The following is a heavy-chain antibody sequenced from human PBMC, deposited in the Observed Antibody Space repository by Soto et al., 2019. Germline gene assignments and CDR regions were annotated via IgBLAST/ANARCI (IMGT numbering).Heavy chain of an antibody. J-gene: IGHJ5*02. Sequence: PSETLSLTXAVYGGSFSGYYWSWIRQPPGKGLEWIGEINHSGSTNYNPSLKSRVTISVDTSKNQFSLKLSSVTAADTAVYYCARGRAGRRTRIALAGLRNWFDPWGQGTLVTVSS. CDR2: INHSGST. D-gene: IGHD6-19*01. V-gene: IGHV4-34*01. CDR1: GGSFSGYY. CDR3: ARGRAGRRTRIALAGLRNWFDP.